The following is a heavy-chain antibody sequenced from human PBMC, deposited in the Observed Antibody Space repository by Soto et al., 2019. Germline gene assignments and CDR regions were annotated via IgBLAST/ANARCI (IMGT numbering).Heavy chain of an antibody. CDR1: GYTFTSYY. CDR3: ARLMGRYYYMLTGYYHDAWEV. CDR2: INPSGGST. J-gene: IGHJ3*01. V-gene: IGHV1-46*01. Sequence: ASVKVSCKASGYTFTSYYMHWVRQAPGQGLEWMGIINPSGGSTSYAQKFQGRVTMTRDTSTRTVYMELSSLRSEDTAVCYCARLMGRYYYMLTGYYHDAWEVWGQETMVTLSS. D-gene: IGHD3-9*01.